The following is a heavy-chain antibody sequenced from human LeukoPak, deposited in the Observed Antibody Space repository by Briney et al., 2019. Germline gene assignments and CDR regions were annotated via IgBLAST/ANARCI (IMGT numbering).Heavy chain of an antibody. CDR3: ARPPIVGATTSAFDI. D-gene: IGHD1-26*01. V-gene: IGHV1-46*03. J-gene: IGHJ3*02. CDR1: GYTFTSYY. Sequence: ASVKVSCKASGYTFTSYYMHWVRQAPGQGLEWMGIINPSGGSTSYAQKFQGRGTMTRDTSTSTVYMELSSLRSEDTAVYYCARPPIVGATTSAFDISGQGTMVTVSS. CDR2: INPSGGST.